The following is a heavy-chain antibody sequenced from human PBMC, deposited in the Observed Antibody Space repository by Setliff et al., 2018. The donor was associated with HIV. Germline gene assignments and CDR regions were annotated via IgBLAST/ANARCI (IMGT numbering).Heavy chain of an antibody. CDR1: GGSISGSGYY. J-gene: IGHJ6*03. D-gene: IGHD2-15*01. V-gene: IGHV4-39*01. CDR3: ARSLAYCSGGGCSSGNYYYMDV. CDR2: IFHAGST. Sequence: PSETLSLTCTVSGGSISGSGYYWGWIRQSPEKGLEWIGSIFHAGSTYYNPSLKSRVTLSVDTSENQYSLKLTSLIAADTAVYYCARSLAYCSGGGCSSGNYYYMDVWGKGTTVTVSS.